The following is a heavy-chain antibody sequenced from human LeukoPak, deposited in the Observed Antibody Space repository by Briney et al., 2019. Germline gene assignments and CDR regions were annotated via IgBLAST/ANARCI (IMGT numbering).Heavy chain of an antibody. CDR1: GFTSSSSA. V-gene: IGHV3-23*01. J-gene: IGHJ4*02. Sequence: PGGSLRLSCAASGFTSSSSAMSWVRQAPGKGLEWVSGISGSGGSTYYADSVKGRFTISRDNPKNTLYLQMNSLRAEDTAVYYCAKTTKAIVAAGIVFDYWGQGTLVTVSS. CDR2: ISGSGGST. D-gene: IGHD6-13*01. CDR3: AKTTKAIVAAGIVFDY.